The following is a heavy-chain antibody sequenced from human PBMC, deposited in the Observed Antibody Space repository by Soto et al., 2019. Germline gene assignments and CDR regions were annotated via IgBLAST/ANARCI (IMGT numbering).Heavy chain of an antibody. CDR3: ATSYDTGFDP. Sequence: QLRLVQSAAEVKKPGASVWVSCKAYGYPFIKYGISWIRQAPEQGLEWMGWIKVDSGYTNYAQKFQGRVTMTADTSSDTAFMELRSLRLDDTAVYFCATSYDTGFDPWGQGTLVSVSS. CDR1: GYPFIKYG. V-gene: IGHV1-18*04. J-gene: IGHJ5*02. D-gene: IGHD3-9*01. CDR2: IKVDSGYT.